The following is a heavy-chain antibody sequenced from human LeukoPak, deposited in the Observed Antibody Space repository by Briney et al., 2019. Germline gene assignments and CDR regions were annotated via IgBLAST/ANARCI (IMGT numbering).Heavy chain of an antibody. CDR2: IYTSGST. CDR3: AREPSRYSSSWYPFAEYFQH. CDR1: GGSITSHS. V-gene: IGHV4-4*07. J-gene: IGHJ1*01. D-gene: IGHD6-13*01. Sequence: SETLSLTCNVSGGSITSHSWNWIRQPAGKGLEWIGRIYTSGSTNYNPSLKSRVTISVDTSKNQFSLKLSSVTAADTAVYYCAREPSRYSSSWYPFAEYFQHWGQGTLVTVSS.